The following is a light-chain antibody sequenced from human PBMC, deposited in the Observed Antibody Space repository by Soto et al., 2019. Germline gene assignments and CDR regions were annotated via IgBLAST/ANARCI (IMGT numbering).Light chain of an antibody. V-gene: IGKV3-20*01. CDR2: EAS. J-gene: IGKJ1*01. CDR3: QQYGSSGT. Sequence: VVLTQSPATLSVSPGERAILSCRASESVSKYLAWYQQKPGQAPRLLIYEASARATGIPSRFSGSGSGTDFTLTISRLEPEDFAVYYCQQYGSSGTFGQGTKVDIK. CDR1: ESVSKY.